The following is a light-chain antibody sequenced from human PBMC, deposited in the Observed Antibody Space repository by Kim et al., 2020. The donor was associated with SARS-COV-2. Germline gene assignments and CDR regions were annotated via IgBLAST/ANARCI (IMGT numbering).Light chain of an antibody. V-gene: IGKV1-8*01. Sequence: AIRMTQSPSSFSASTGDRVTITCRASQGVSSYLAWYQQKPGKAPKLLIYAASTLQSGVPSRFSASGSGTDFTLTISCLQSEDFATYYCQQYYSYPLTFGQGTKLEI. J-gene: IGKJ2*01. CDR2: AAS. CDR1: QGVSSY. CDR3: QQYYSYPLT.